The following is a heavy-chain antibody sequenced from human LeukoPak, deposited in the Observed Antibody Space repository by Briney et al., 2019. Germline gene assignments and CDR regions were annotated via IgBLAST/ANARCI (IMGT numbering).Heavy chain of an antibody. J-gene: IGHJ6*03. V-gene: IGHV4-59*01. CDR2: IYYSGST. CDR1: GGSINNYY. D-gene: IGHD3-3*01. CDR3: ARVIWSGSSYYYYYMDV. Sequence: SETLSLTCTVSGGSINNYYWSWIRQPPGRGLEWIGYIYYSGSTNYNPSLKSRVSISVDMSKNQFSLKVNSVTAADTAVYYCARVIWSGSSYYYYYMDVWGKGTTVTVSS.